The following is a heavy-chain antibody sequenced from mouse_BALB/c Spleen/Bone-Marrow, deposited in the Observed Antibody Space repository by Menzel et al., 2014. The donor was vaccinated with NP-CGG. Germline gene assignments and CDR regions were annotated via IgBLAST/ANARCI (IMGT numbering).Heavy chain of an antibody. CDR3: ARAYYRYEDLGFAY. CDR2: VNPYDGGT. Sequence: VQLQQSGPELVKPGASVKMSRKASGYTFTDYYMDWVKQSHGESFEWIGRVNPYDGGTSHNQKFKGKATLTVDKSSNTAYMELNSLTSEDSAVYYCARAYYRYEDLGFAYWGQGTLVTVSA. D-gene: IGHD2-14*01. V-gene: IGHV1-19*01. J-gene: IGHJ3*01. CDR1: GYTFTDYY.